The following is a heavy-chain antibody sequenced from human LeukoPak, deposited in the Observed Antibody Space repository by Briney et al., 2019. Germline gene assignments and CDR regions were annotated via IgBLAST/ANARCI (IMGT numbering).Heavy chain of an antibody. Sequence: GASVKVSCKASGYTFTSYYMHGVRQAAGQGLEGMGWINPNSGGTNYAQKFQGRVTMTRDTSISTAYMELSRLRSDDTAVYYCASGWELLRRYDYWGQGTLVPVSS. V-gene: IGHV1-2*02. J-gene: IGHJ4*02. CDR2: INPNSGGT. CDR1: GYTFTSYY. CDR3: ASGWELLRRYDY. D-gene: IGHD1-26*01.